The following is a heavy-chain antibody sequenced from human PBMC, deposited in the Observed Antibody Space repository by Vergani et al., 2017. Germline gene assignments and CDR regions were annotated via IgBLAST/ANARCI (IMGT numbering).Heavy chain of an antibody. V-gene: IGHV3-30*18. CDR3: AKFPLNITTPDRGDF. CDR2: ISYDGDTT. CDR1: GFRFSDYG. D-gene: IGHD1-1*01. J-gene: IGHJ4*02. Sequence: HVQMVESGGGVFQPGRSLRLSCAVSGFRFSDYGMHWVRQAPGVGLEWVALISYDGDTTYYEDSVKGRFTISRDNSKNTLFLQMHSLRVEDAALYYCAKFPLNITTPDRGDFWGQGSLVTVSS.